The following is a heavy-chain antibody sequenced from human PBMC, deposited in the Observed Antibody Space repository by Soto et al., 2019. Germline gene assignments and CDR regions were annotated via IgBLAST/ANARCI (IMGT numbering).Heavy chain of an antibody. CDR3: AQSRRDGPSFFDY. D-gene: IGHD2-8*01. V-gene: IGHV3-23*01. Sequence: PGGSLRLSCAASGFTFSNSALSWVRQAPGKGLEWVSAISGSGGSTYYTDSVKGRFTISRDNSKNTLYLQMDSLRVDDTAVYYCAQSRRDGPSFFDYWGQGTQVTVSS. CDR2: ISGSGGST. J-gene: IGHJ4*02. CDR1: GFTFSNSA.